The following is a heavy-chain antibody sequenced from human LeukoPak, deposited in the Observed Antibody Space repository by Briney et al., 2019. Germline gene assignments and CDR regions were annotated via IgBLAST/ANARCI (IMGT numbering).Heavy chain of an antibody. CDR1: GGSISSSSYY. D-gene: IGHD6-6*01. V-gene: IGHV4-39*01. Sequence: SETLSLTCTVSGGSISSSSYYWGWIRQPPGKGLEWIGSIYYSGSTYYNPSLKSRVTISVDTSKNQFSLKLSSVTAADTAVYYCARLECSSSSPDAPLDYWGQGTLVTVSS. CDR2: IYYSGST. CDR3: ARLECSSSSPDAPLDY. J-gene: IGHJ4*02.